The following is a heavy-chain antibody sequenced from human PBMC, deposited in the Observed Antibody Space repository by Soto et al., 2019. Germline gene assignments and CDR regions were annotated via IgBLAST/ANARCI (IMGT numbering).Heavy chain of an antibody. CDR3: ARGGPLRFLELLFTYCDY. CDR1: GYTFTSYA. Sequence: ASVKVSCKASGYTFTSYAMHWVRQAPGQRFEWMGWINAGNGNTKYSQKFQGRVTITRDTSASTAYMELSSLRSEDTAVYYCARGGPLRFLELLFTYCDYWGQGTLVTVSS. CDR2: INAGNGNT. D-gene: IGHD3-3*01. J-gene: IGHJ4*02. V-gene: IGHV1-3*01.